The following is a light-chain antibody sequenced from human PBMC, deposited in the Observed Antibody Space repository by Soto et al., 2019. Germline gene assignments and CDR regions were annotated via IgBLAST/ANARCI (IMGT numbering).Light chain of an antibody. CDR2: SNS. J-gene: IGLJ7*01. CDR3: AAWDDSLKEPV. V-gene: IGLV1-44*01. Sequence: QSVLTQSPSASGTPGQRVTISCSGSSFNIGSNTVNWYQQLPGTAPKLLIYSNSQRPSGVPDRFSGSKSGTAASLAISGLQSEDEADYYCAAWDDSLKEPVFGGGTQLTVL. CDR1: SFNIGSNT.